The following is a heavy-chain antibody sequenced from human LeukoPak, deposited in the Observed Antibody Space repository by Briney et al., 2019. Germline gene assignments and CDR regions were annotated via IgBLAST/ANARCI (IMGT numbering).Heavy chain of an antibody. V-gene: IGHV3-74*01. D-gene: IGHD3-10*01. J-gene: IGHJ4*02. CDR1: GFSFSSYW. CDR2: ISSDASST. CDR3: ARLGSGSTLDC. Sequence: GGSLRLSCAASGFSFSSYWMHWVRQAPGKGLVWVSRISSDASSTIYADSVKGRFTISRDNAKNTLYLQMNSLRAEDTAVYYCARLGSGSTLDCWGQGILVTVSS.